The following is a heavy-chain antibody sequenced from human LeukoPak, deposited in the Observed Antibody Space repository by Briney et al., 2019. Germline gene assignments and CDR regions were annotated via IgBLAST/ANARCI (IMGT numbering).Heavy chain of an antibody. Sequence: PSETLPLTCAIYSESFSGYFWSWIRQPPGKGLEWIGEINYSGSTNYNPSLKSRVTISVDTSKNQVSLKLRSVTAADTAVYYCARTTEGYAGGPGYSYYYYMDVWGKGTTVTISS. CDR1: SESFSGYF. CDR3: ARTTEGYAGGPGYSYYYYMDV. CDR2: INYSGST. D-gene: IGHD5-12*01. V-gene: IGHV4-34*01. J-gene: IGHJ6*03.